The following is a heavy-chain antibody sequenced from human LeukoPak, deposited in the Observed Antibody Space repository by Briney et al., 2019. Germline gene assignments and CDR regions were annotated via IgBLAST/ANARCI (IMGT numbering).Heavy chain of an antibody. CDR3: ASGYLDDFWSGHF. D-gene: IGHD3-3*01. J-gene: IGHJ4*02. CDR1: GLSWSTQW. V-gene: IGHV3-7*01. Sequence: LACGGCGLSWSTQWMSGVGQVPGKGLEWVANIKEDGSAKYYVDSVKGRFTISRDNAKKSLYLQMDSLRAEDSAVYYCASGYLDDFWSGHFWGQGTQVTVSS. CDR2: IKEDGSAK.